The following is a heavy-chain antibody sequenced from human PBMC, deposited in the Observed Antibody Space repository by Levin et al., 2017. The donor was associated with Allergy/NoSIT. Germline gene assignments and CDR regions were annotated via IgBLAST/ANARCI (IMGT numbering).Heavy chain of an antibody. CDR2: IWYDGTNK. V-gene: IGHV3-33*01. Sequence: LSLTCAASGFPFSNYGMHWVRPAPGKGLEWVAVIWYDGTNKYYVDSVKGRFTISRDNSKNTVYLQMNSLRVEDTALYYCARDAKGPFDSWGQGTLVTVSS. J-gene: IGHJ4*02. CDR1: GFPFSNYG. CDR3: ARDAKGPFDS.